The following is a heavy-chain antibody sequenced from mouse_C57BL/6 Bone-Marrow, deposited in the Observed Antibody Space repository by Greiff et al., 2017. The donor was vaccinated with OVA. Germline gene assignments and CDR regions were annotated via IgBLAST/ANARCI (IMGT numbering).Heavy chain of an antibody. CDR2: IDPSDSYT. J-gene: IGHJ3*01. CDR3: ASGLDEARFAY. CDR1: GYTFTSYW. Sequence: VQLQESGAELVKPGASVKLSCKASGYTFTSYWMQWVKQRPGQGLEWIGEIDPSDSYTNYNQKFKGKATLTVDTSSSTAYMQISSLTSEDAAVYYCASGLDEARFAYGGQGTPVTVSA. V-gene: IGHV1-50*01.